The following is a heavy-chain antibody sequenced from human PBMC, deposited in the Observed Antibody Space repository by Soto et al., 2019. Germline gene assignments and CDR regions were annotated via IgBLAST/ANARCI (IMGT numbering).Heavy chain of an antibody. CDR2: ISSSSSYI. D-gene: IGHD3-22*01. V-gene: IGHV3-21*01. Sequence: EVQLVESGGGLVKSGGSLRLSCAASGFTFSSYSMNWVRQAPGKGLEWVSSISSSSSYIYYADSVKGRFTISRDNAKNSLYLQMNSLRAEDTAVYYCARSVGRYYDSSGYDYWGQGTLVTVSS. CDR1: GFTFSSYS. CDR3: ARSVGRYYDSSGYDY. J-gene: IGHJ4*02.